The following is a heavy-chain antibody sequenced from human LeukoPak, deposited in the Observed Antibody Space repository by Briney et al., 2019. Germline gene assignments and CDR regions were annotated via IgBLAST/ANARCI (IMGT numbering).Heavy chain of an antibody. CDR2: IPPGDSDT. J-gene: IGHJ6*02. CDR3: ARGLYYGGTTAPYGVDV. CDR1: AYRFSSYW. Sequence: PGEALKISCKGYAYRFSSYWIAWVRQMPGKGLEWMGIIPPGDSDTRYSPSFQGQVTISADKSITTAYLQWTSLKASDTAMYYCARGLYYGGTTAPYGVDVWGQGTTVTVSS. V-gene: IGHV5-51*01. D-gene: IGHD4-23*01.